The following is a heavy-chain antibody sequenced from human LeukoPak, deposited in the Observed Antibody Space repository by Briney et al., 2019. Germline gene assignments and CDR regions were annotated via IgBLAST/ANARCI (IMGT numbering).Heavy chain of an antibody. CDR3: ARDPPNSGYALDV. CDR1: GFTFTPHA. J-gene: IGHJ3*01. D-gene: IGHD7-27*01. V-gene: IGHV3-30*02. Sequence: PGGSLRLSCAASGFTFTPHAMHWVRQAPAMGLEWVAFKGRFTISKDNSEDTLYLQMNSLRVEDTAVYYCARDPPNSGYALDVWGQGTLVTVSS.